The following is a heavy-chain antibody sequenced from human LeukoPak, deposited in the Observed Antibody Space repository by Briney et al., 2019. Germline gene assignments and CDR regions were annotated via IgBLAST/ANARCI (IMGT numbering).Heavy chain of an antibody. J-gene: IGHJ6*02. V-gene: IGHV3-48*01. D-gene: IGHD5-12*01. CDR1: GVTFSSYS. CDR2: ISSSSSTI. CDR3: ARVTGLRFMDV. Sequence: GSLRLSCAASGVTFSSYSMNWVRQAPGKGLEWVSYISSSSSTIYYADSVKGRFTISRDNAKNSLYMQMNSLRAEDTAVYYCARVTGLRFMDVWGQGTTVTVSS.